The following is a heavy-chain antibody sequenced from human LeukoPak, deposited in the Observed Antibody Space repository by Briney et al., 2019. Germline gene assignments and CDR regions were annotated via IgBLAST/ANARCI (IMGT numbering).Heavy chain of an antibody. D-gene: IGHD2-15*01. J-gene: IGHJ4*02. V-gene: IGHV3-21*01. CDR1: GFTFSSYW. Sequence: PGGSLRLSCAASGFTFSSYWMSWVRQAPGKGLEWVSSISSSSSYIYYADSVKGRFTISRDNAKNSLYLQMNSLRAEDTAVYYCARDPRYCSGGSCYPSGWGQGTLVTVSS. CDR3: ARDPRYCSGGSCYPSG. CDR2: ISSSSSYI.